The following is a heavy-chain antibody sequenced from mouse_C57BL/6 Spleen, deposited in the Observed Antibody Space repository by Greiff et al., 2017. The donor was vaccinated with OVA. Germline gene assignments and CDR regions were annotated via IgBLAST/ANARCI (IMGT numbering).Heavy chain of an antibody. CDR1: GYTFTDYE. CDR2: IDPETGGT. D-gene: IGHD3-3*01. J-gene: IGHJ2*01. Sequence: VQLQQSGAELVRPGASVTLSCKASGYTFTDYEMHWVKQTPVHGLEWIGAIDPETGGTAYNQKFKGKAILTADKSSSTAYMELRSLTSEDSAVYYCTRKRADYFDYWGQGTTLTVSS. V-gene: IGHV1-15*01. CDR3: TRKRADYFDY.